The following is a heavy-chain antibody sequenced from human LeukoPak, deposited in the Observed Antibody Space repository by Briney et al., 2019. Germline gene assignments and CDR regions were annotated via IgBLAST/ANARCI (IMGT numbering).Heavy chain of an antibody. D-gene: IGHD6-13*01. Sequence: GGSLRLYCAASGFTFSNYAMSWVRQAPGKGLECVSPISGSGGSTYYAVSVRGRFTVSRDNSKNTLFLQMDSLRAEDTAVYYCAKSPTGSSWPSIDYWGQGTLVTVSS. J-gene: IGHJ4*02. V-gene: IGHV3-23*01. CDR2: ISGSGGST. CDR3: AKSPTGSSWPSIDY. CDR1: GFTFSNYA.